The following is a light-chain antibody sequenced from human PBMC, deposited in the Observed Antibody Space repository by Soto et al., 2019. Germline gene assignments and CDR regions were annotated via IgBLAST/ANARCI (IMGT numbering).Light chain of an antibody. V-gene: IGLV2-14*01. CDR3: SSFTGGSTSYV. CDR2: DVS. Sequence: QSVLTQPASVSGSPGQSIAISCTGTSGDVGAYDFVSWHQQHPGKAPKLMIYDVSRRPSGVSDRFSGSKSVNTASLIISGLQAEDEADYYCSSFTGGSTSYVFGTGTKLTVL. J-gene: IGLJ1*01. CDR1: SGDVGAYDF.